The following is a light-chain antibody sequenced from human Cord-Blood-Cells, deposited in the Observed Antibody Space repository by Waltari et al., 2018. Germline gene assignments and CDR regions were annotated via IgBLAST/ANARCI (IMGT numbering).Light chain of an antibody. CDR3: QQYGSSPPWT. Sequence: EIVLTQSPGPLSLSQGERATLSCSASQRVSSSYLAWYQQKPGQAPRLLIYGAASRGTGIPDRFSGSGSGTDVTLTISRLEPEDLAVYYCQQYGSSPPWTFGQGTKVEIK. J-gene: IGKJ1*01. CDR2: GAA. CDR1: QRVSSSY. V-gene: IGKV3-20*01.